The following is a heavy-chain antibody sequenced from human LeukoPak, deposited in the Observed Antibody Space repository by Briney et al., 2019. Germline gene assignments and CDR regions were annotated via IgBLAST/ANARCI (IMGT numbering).Heavy chain of an antibody. CDR3: ARGRQCDY. D-gene: IGHD4-11*01. Sequence: GGSLRLSCVSSGFIVSSNYINWVRQAPGKGLEWISILYSGGAAFYADSMKGRFTISRDNSKNTLYLQMNNLRADDTAMYYCARGRQCDYWGQGTLVTVSS. CDR1: GFIVSSNY. CDR2: LYSGGAA. J-gene: IGHJ4*02. V-gene: IGHV3-53*01.